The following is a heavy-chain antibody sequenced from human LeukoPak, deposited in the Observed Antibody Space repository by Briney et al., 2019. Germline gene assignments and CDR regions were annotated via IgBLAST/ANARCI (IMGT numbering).Heavy chain of an antibody. CDR1: GYSFTAFY. D-gene: IGHD3-10*01. CDR3: ARDGDYGTGSYYRGCFDS. CDR2: IHPRRGDT. V-gene: IGHV1-2*02. Sequence: ASVKVSCKASGYSFTAFYIHWVRQAPGQGLEWMGWIHPRRGDTNYAQKLQGRVTMTRDTSINTAYLDLSSLRSDDTAVYYCARDGDYGTGSYYRGCFDSWGHRTPVTVSP. J-gene: IGHJ4*01.